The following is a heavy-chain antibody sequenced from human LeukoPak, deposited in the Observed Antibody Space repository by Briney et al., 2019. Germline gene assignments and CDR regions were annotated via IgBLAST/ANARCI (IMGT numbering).Heavy chain of an antibody. Sequence: SETLSLTCTVSGYSISSGYYCGWSRQPPGKVLERVGSIYHRGSTYYYPSLKRRVTISVDTSKSQFSLKLSSVTAADSAVYDCGNRFWSSTTCYDDRGAFDYWGQGTLVTVSS. J-gene: IGHJ4*02. V-gene: IGHV4-38-2*02. D-gene: IGHD2-2*01. CDR1: GYSISSGYY. CDR2: IYHRGST. CDR3: GNRFWSSTTCYDDRGAFDY.